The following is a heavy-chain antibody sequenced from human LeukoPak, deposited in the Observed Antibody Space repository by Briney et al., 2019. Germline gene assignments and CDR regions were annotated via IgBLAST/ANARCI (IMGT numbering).Heavy chain of an antibody. CDR2: INGSGGST. CDR3: AKGLGAHNDFWRDYNTRNS. V-gene: IGHV3-23*01. D-gene: IGHD3-3*01. Sequence: GGSLRLSCAASGFTLINYGMSWVRQAPGKGLEWVSGINGSGGSTYFADSLSGRFTISRDNSKKTLYLQMNRQREKRTDVYDFAKGLGAHNDFWRDYNTRNSWGQGTPVSVSS. CDR1: GFTLINYG. J-gene: IGHJ4*02.